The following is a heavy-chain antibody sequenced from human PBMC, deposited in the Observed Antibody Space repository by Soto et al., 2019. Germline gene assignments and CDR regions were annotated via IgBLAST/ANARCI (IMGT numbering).Heavy chain of an antibody. D-gene: IGHD3-10*01. Sequence: GGSLRLSCAASGLTFSSYGMHWVRQAPGKGLEWVAVIWYDGSNKYYADSEKGRFTISRDNSKNTLYLQMNSLIAEDTAVYYCAGRITMVRGLGYYYYGMDVWGRGTTVTVSS. J-gene: IGHJ6*02. CDR3: AGRITMVRGLGYYYYGMDV. CDR2: IWYDGSNK. CDR1: GLTFSSYG. V-gene: IGHV3-33*01.